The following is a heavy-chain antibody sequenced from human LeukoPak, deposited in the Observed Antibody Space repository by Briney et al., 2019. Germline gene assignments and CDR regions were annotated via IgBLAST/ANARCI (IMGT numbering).Heavy chain of an antibody. Sequence: PSETLSLTCTVSGYSISSGYYWGWIRPPPGKGLEWIGSIYHSGSTYYNPSLKSRVTISVDTSKNQFSLKLSSVTAADTAVYYCARDSGSWYFYWGQGTLVTVSS. CDR2: IYHSGST. CDR3: ARDSGSWYFY. D-gene: IGHD6-13*01. J-gene: IGHJ4*02. V-gene: IGHV4-38-2*02. CDR1: GYSISSGYY.